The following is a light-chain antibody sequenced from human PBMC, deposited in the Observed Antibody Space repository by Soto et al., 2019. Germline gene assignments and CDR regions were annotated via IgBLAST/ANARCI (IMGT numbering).Light chain of an antibody. Sequence: DIVMTQSPLSLPVTPVEPASISCRSSQSLLHSDGYSYLDWYLQTPGQSLQLLIYFGSIRASGVHDRVSGRGSGADFTLKIRRVEAEDVGVYYCMQATKIVPWTFSQGTRVEIK. CDR3: MQATKIVPWT. J-gene: IGKJ1*01. CDR1: QSLLHSDGYSY. V-gene: IGKV2-28*01. CDR2: FGS.